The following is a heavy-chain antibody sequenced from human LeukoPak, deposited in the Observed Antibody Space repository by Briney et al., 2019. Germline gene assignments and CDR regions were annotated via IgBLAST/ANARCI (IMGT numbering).Heavy chain of an antibody. J-gene: IGHJ6*03. Sequence: GGSLRLSCAASGFTFDGYGMNWVRQAPGRGLEWVSSISSSSSYIYYADSVKGRFTISRDNAKNSLYLQTNSLRAEDTAVYYCARIVDTSMVIHYYYMGVWGKGTTVTVPS. V-gene: IGHV3-21*01. D-gene: IGHD5-18*01. CDR1: GFTFDGYG. CDR3: ARIVDTSMVIHYYYMGV. CDR2: ISSSSSYI.